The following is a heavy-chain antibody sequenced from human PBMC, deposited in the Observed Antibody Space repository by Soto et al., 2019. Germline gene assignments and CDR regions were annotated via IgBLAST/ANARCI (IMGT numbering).Heavy chain of an antibody. CDR1: GFTFSSYA. CDR3: ARSATGTTFGYYFDY. Sequence: GGSLRLSCAASGFTFSSYAMHWVRQAPGKGLEWVAVISYDGSNKYYADSVKGRFTISRDNSKNTLYLQMNSLRAEDTAVYYCARSATGTTFGYYFDYWGQGTLVTVSS. D-gene: IGHD1-1*01. CDR2: ISYDGSNK. V-gene: IGHV3-30-3*01. J-gene: IGHJ4*02.